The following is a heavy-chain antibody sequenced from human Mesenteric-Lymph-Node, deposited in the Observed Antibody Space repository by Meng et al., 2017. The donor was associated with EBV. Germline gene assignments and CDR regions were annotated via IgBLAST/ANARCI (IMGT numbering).Heavy chain of an antibody. D-gene: IGHD1-20*01. CDR2: IYRTGST. CDR1: GGSVSSGSYY. V-gene: IGHV4-61*01. CDR3: ARDSGITVTNSFDY. Sequence: QVQLQEAGPGLVKPPETLSLTCSVSGGSVSSGSYYWSWIRQPPGKGLEWIGYIYRTGSTDYNPSLNSRVSISIDTSKNQFSLRLTSVTAADTAVYYCARDSGITVTNSFDYWGQGALVTVSS. J-gene: IGHJ4*02.